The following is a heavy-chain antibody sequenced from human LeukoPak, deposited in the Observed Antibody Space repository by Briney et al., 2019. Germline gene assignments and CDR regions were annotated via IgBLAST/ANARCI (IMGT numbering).Heavy chain of an antibody. D-gene: IGHD4-17*01. CDR1: GYTLTSYG. CDR3: ARGPYGDYGDWFDR. J-gene: IGHJ5*02. V-gene: IGHV1-18*01. CDR2: ISAYNGNT. Sequence: GASVTVSCKASGYTLTSYGISWVRQAPGQGLEWMGWISAYNGNTMYAQKLQGRVNMTTDSSTSTAYMELRSLRSDDTAVYYCARGPYGDYGDWFDRWGQGTLVTVSS.